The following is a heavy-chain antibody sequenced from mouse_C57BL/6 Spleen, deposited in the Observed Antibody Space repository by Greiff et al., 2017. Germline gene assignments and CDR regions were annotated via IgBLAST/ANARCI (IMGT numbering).Heavy chain of an antibody. CDR3: ARDYESF. J-gene: IGHJ3*01. CDR1: GFTFSAYG. V-gene: IGHV5-17*01. D-gene: IGHD2-4*01. CDR2: ISSGSSTI. Sequence: EVMLVESGGGLVKPGGSLKLSCAASGFTFSAYGMHWVRQAPEKGLEWVAYISSGSSTIYYADPVTGRFTISSDNAKNTLFLQMTSLRSEDTAMYYCARDYESFWGQGTLVTVSA.